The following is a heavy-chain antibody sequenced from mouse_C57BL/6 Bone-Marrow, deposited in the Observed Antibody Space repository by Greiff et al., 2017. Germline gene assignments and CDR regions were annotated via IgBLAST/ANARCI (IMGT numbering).Heavy chain of an antibody. V-gene: IGHV1-69*01. CDR2: IDPSDSYT. CDR3: ARSSLRGFAY. Sequence: VQLQQPGAELVMPGASVKLSCKASGYTFTSYWMHWVKQRPGQGLEWIGEIDPSDSYTNYNQKFKGKSTLTVDKSSSTAYMQLSSLTSEDSAVYYCARSSLRGFAYWGKGTLVTVSA. J-gene: IGHJ3*01. CDR1: GYTFTSYW. D-gene: IGHD6-1*01.